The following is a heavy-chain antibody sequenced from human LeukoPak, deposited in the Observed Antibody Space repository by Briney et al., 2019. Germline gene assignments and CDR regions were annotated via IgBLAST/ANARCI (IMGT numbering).Heavy chain of an antibody. CDR2: INHSGST. J-gene: IGHJ4*02. V-gene: IGHV4-39*01. CDR1: GGSISSSSYY. Sequence: SETLSLTCTVSGGSISSSSYYWGWIRQPPGKGLEWIGEINHSGSTNYNPSLKSRVTISVDTSKNQFSLKLSSVTAADTAVYYCARHRASPRWLQLRLPYYFDYWGQGTLVTVSS. D-gene: IGHD5-24*01. CDR3: ARHRASPRWLQLRLPYYFDY.